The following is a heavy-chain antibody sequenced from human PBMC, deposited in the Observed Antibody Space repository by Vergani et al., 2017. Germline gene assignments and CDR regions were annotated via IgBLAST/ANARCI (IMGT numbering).Heavy chain of an antibody. D-gene: IGHD2-2*01. V-gene: IGHV5-51*01. J-gene: IGHJ3*02. Sequence: EKQLVQSGSETKKPGESLKISCKGSGYSFTSYWIGCVRQMPGKGLEWMGIIYPGDSDTRYSPSFQGQVTISADKSISTAYLQWSSLKASDTAMYYCARQWGGYCSSTSCYGGAFDIWGQGTMVTVSS. CDR1: GYSFTSYW. CDR3: ARQWGGYCSSTSCYGGAFDI. CDR2: IYPGDSDT.